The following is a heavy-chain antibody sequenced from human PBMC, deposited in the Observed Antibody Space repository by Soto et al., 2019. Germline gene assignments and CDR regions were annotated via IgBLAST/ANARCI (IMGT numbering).Heavy chain of an antibody. D-gene: IGHD5-18*01. V-gene: IGHV3-73*01. CDR1: GVTFSDSA. J-gene: IGHJ4*02. Sequence: PGGSLRLSCAASGVTFSDSAMHWVRQASGKGLEWVGRIRSKVNTYATIYAASVKGRFTISRDDSMNTAYLQMNSLKTEDTAVYYCTRRRDWTAMDPLDYWGQGTLVTVSS. CDR3: TRRRDWTAMDPLDY. CDR2: IRSKVNTYAT.